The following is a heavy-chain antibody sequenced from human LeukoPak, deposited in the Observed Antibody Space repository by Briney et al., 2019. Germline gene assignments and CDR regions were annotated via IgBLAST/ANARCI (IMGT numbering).Heavy chain of an antibody. Sequence: PGGSLRLSCAASGFTVSTNYMNWVRQAPGKGLEWVSVVYMGGTTYYADSVKGRFTISRDSTKNTIYLQMNNLRAEDTAVYYCARGLLRDGYTYTYSFDYWGQGALVTVPS. D-gene: IGHD5-18*01. CDR2: VYMGGTT. CDR1: GFTVSTNY. J-gene: IGHJ4*02. CDR3: ARGLLRDGYTYTYSFDY. V-gene: IGHV3-66*01.